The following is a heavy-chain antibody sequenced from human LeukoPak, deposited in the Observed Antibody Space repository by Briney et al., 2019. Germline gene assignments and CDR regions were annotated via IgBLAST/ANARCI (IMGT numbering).Heavy chain of an antibody. Sequence: SETLSLTCAVSGYSISSGYYWGWIRQPPGKGLEWIGSIYYSGSTYYNPSLKSRVAISVDTSKNQFSLKLSSVTAADKAVYYCARGNYSGSGTPYYWGQGTLVTVSS. J-gene: IGHJ4*02. D-gene: IGHD3-10*01. V-gene: IGHV4-38-2*01. CDR2: IYYSGST. CDR3: ARGNYSGSGTPYY. CDR1: GYSISSGYY.